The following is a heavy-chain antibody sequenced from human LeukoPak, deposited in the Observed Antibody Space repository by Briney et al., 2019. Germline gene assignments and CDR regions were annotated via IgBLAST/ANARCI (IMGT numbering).Heavy chain of an antibody. CDR1: GYTFTSYG. CDR3: ARDTPYYDILTGLFKGYYYYGMDV. V-gene: IGHV1-18*01. Sequence: ASVKVSCKASGYTFTSYGISWVRQAPGQGLEWMGWISAYNGNTNYAQKLQGRVTMTTDTSTSTAYMELRSLRSDDTAVYYCARDTPYYDILTGLFKGYYYYGMDVWGQGTTVTVSS. D-gene: IGHD3-9*01. J-gene: IGHJ6*02. CDR2: ISAYNGNT.